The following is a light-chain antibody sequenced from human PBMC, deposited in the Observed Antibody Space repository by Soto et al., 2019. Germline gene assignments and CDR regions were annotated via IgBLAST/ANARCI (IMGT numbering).Light chain of an antibody. Sequence: DIVFPPSPLSLPVTPGEPSSISCRSSQSLLHSGGFTYLDWSLQKPGQSPPLLIYFASNRASGVPDRVSGGGSGTEFTLKISRVEAEDVGVDYCMQALQTVSFGGGTKVEI. CDR2: FAS. CDR3: MQALQTVS. V-gene: IGKV2-28*01. J-gene: IGKJ4*01. CDR1: QSLLHSGGFTY.